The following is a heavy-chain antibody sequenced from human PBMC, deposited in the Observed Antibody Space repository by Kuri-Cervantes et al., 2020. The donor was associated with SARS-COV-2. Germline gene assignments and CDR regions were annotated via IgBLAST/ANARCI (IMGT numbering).Heavy chain of an antibody. Sequence: LSLTCAASGFTFNTCAMHWVRQAPGMGLEWVADISTTGTYKNYADSVKGRFTISRDNAKNSLFLQINSLRVEDTAVYYCATSGIGGLDHWGQGTLVTVSS. CDR2: ISTTGTYK. J-gene: IGHJ4*02. CDR3: ATSGIGGLDH. V-gene: IGHV3-21*01. D-gene: IGHD2-21*01. CDR1: GFTFNTCA.